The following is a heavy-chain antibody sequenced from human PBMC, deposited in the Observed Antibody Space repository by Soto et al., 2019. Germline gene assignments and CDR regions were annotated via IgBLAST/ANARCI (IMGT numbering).Heavy chain of an antibody. CDR1: GGSISSYY. V-gene: IGHV4-59*01. CDR2: IYYSGST. Sequence: PSETLSLTSTVAGGSISSYYGSWIRKPPGKGLEWIGYIYYSGSTNYNPSLKSRVTISVDTSKNQFSLKLSSVTAADTAVYYCARDNGYSYGYTLDHWGQGTLVTVSS. D-gene: IGHD5-18*01. CDR3: ARDNGYSYGYTLDH. J-gene: IGHJ4*02.